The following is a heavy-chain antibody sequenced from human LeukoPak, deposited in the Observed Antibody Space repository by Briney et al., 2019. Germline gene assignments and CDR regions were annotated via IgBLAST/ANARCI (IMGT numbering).Heavy chain of an antibody. D-gene: IGHD2-21*01. V-gene: IGHV3-48*03. CDR1: GFTFSSYE. CDR2: ISSSSSTI. J-gene: IGHJ4*02. CDR3: ARDLDNSRGVFDY. Sequence: PGGPLRLSCAASGFTFSSYEMNWVRQAPGKGLEWVSYISSSSSTIYYADSVKGRFTISRDNAKNSLYLQMNSLRAEDTALYYCARDLDNSRGVFDYWGQGTLVTVSS.